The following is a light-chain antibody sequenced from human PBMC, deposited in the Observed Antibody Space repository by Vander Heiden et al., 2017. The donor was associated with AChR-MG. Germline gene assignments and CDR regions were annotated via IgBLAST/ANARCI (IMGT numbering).Light chain of an antibody. Sequence: DIQLTQSPSSLSASIGDRVTITCRASQTISTYLNWYQQIPGKAPKLLIYSAAGLHSGVPTRFSGSGAGTDFTLTISSLQPEDFASYFCQQSYTSPWTFGQGTKVEIK. V-gene: IGKV1-39*01. CDR3: QQSYTSPWT. CDR2: SAA. J-gene: IGKJ1*01. CDR1: QTISTY.